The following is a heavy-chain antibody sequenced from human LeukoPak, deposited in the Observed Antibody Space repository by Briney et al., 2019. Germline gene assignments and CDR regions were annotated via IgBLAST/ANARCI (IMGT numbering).Heavy chain of an antibody. CDR3: ARMYGTMVRGVNRGLGY. J-gene: IGHJ4*02. CDR2: INPNSGGT. Sequence: ASVKVSCKASGYTFTGYYMHWVRQAPGQGLEWMGWINPNSGGTNYAQKFQGRVTMTRDTSISTAYMELSRLRSDDTAVYYCARMYGTMVRGVNRGLGYWGQGTLVTVSS. CDR1: GYTFTGYY. V-gene: IGHV1-2*02. D-gene: IGHD3-10*01.